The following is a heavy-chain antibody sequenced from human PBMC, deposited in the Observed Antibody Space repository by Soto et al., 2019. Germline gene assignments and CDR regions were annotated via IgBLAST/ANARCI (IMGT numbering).Heavy chain of an antibody. CDR1: GGSISNSY. D-gene: IGHD3-9*01. V-gene: IGHV4-59*12. J-gene: IGHJ4*02. CDR2: MFYSGSST. CDR3: GRLGLQYLEPFSY. Sequence: SETLSLTCSVSGGSISNSYWSWIRQPPGKGLEWIGYMFYSGSSTNYNPSLKSRVTISVDTSKNQFSLKLSSVTAADTAVYYCGRLGLQYLEPFSYRAQGTSVPVSS.